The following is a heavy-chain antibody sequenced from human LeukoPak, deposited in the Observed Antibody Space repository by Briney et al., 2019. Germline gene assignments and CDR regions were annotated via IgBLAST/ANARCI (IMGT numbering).Heavy chain of an antibody. CDR1: GFTFSASA. CDR3: ARDSSSEGPLDY. V-gene: IGHV3-73*01. D-gene: IGHD6-6*01. J-gene: IGHJ4*02. Sequence: GGSLRLSCAASGFTFSASAVHWVRQASGKGLEWIGRIRSKANNYATAYAGSLKGRFTVSRGDSKNTAYLQMNSLKTEDSAVYFCARDSSSEGPLDYWGQGTLVAVSS. CDR2: IRSKANNYAT.